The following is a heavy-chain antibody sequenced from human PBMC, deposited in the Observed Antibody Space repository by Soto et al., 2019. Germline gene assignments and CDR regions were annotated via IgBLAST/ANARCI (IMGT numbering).Heavy chain of an antibody. D-gene: IGHD1-26*01. V-gene: IGHV4-30-2*01. CDR3: ARGGSYGLLGMDV. J-gene: IGHJ6*02. Sequence: SETLSLTCAVSGGSISSGGYSWSWIRQPPGKGLEWIGYIYHSGSTYYNPSLKSRVTISVDRSKNQFSLKLSSVTAADTAVYYCARGGSYGLLGMDVWGQGTTVTVSS. CDR1: GGSISSGGYS. CDR2: IYHSGST.